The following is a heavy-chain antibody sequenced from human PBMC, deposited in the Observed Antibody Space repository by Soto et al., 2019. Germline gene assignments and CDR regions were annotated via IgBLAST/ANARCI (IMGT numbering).Heavy chain of an antibody. V-gene: IGHV1-3*05. CDR3: ARPIVGMFDP. J-gene: IGHJ5*02. D-gene: IGHD1-26*01. Sequence: QVQLVQSGAEEKKSGASVKVSCKASGYTFTSYAMHWVRQAPGQRLEWMGWINAGNGNTKYSQKFQGRVTITRDTSASTAYMELSSLRSEDTAVYYCARPIVGMFDPWGQGTLVTVSS. CDR1: GYTFTSYA. CDR2: INAGNGNT.